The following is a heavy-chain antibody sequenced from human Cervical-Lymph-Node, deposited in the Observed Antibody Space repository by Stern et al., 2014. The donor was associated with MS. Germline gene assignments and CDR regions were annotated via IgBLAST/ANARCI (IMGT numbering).Heavy chain of an antibody. Sequence: QVQLVQSEAEVKKPGASVSVSCKASGYTFTAYYLHWVRQAPGHGLEWMGWINPNNGDTKYAQNFQGWVTMTRDTSISTAYMDLSSLTSDDTAIYYCARDLGTVTTPGDYWGQGTLVTVSS. J-gene: IGHJ4*02. D-gene: IGHD4-17*01. CDR2: INPNNGDT. V-gene: IGHV1-2*04. CDR3: ARDLGTVTTPGDY. CDR1: GYTFTAYY.